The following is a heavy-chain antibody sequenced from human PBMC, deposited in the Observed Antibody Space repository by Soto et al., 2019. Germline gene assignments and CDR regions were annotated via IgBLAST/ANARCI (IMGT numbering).Heavy chain of an antibody. CDR1: GFTFSNYW. V-gene: IGHV3-74*01. D-gene: IGHD3-3*01. J-gene: IGHJ6*02. Sequence: EVQLVESGGGLLQPGGSLRLSCAASGFTFSNYWMNWVRQAPGKGLVWVSRINSDGSTTNYADSVKGRFTISRDNAKNTRHLQMNSLRSDDTAVYYCARIDFWSGMDVWGQGTTVIVSS. CDR3: ARIDFWSGMDV. CDR2: INSDGSTT.